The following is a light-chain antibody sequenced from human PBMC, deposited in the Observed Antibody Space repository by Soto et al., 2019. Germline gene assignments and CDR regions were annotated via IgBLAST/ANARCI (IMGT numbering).Light chain of an antibody. V-gene: IGKV1-39*01. J-gene: IGKJ1*01. Sequence: DIQMTQSPSSLSASVGDRVTITCRASQSISSSLNWYQQKPGRAPKLLIYAASGLQSGVPSRFSGSGSGTDFTLTISSLQPEDFATYYCQQSYSTLWTFCQGTKVEIK. CDR1: QSISSS. CDR2: AAS. CDR3: QQSYSTLWT.